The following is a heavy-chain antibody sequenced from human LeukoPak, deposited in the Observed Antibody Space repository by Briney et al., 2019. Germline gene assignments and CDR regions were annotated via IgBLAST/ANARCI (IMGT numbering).Heavy chain of an antibody. CDR2: ISYDGSNK. D-gene: IGHD2-2*01. J-gene: IGHJ4*02. CDR3: VRDCSSTSCLDY. CDR1: GFTFSSYG. Sequence: GGSLRLSCAASGFTFSSYGMHWVRQAPGKGLEWVAVISYDGSNKYYADSVKGRFTISRDNAKNSLYLQMNSLRAEDTAVYYCVRDCSSTSCLDYWGQGTLVTVSS. V-gene: IGHV3-30*03.